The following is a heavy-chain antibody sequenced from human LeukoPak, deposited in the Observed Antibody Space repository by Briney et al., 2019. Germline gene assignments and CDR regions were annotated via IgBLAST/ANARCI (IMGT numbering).Heavy chain of an antibody. D-gene: IGHD5-12*01. CDR2: INQEGSEK. CDR1: GFSFSSFW. J-gene: IGHJ4*02. Sequence: GGSLRLSCVASGFSFSSFWMTWVRQAPGKGLEWVANINQEGSEKNYADSVKGRFIISRDHAKNSVYLQLNSLTAEDTAVYYCARDGGVTGYDLLDYWGQGPLVTVSS. V-gene: IGHV3-7*01. CDR3: ARDGGVTGYDLLDY.